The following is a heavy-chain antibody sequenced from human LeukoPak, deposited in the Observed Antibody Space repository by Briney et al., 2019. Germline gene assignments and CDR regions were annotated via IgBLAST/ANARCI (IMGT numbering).Heavy chain of an antibody. Sequence: GSLRLSCAASGFTFSSYSMNWVRQAPGKGLEWVSSISSSSSYIYYADSVKGRITISRDNAKNSLYLQMNSLRAEDTAVYYCARGCSGGSCYLNDYWGQGTLVTVSS. CDR2: ISSSSSYI. J-gene: IGHJ4*02. D-gene: IGHD2-15*01. CDR1: GFTFSSYS. V-gene: IGHV3-21*01. CDR3: ARGCSGGSCYLNDY.